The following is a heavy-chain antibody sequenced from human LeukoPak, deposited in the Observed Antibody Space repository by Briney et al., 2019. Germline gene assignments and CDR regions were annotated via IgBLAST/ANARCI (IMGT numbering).Heavy chain of an antibody. CDR2: IYYSGSI. V-gene: IGHV4-59*01. D-gene: IGHD2-2*01. J-gene: IGHJ4*02. CDR1: GGSISSYY. CDR3: ARLQLRHCSRTSCANEFDY. Sequence: PSETLSLTCTVSGGSISSYYWSWIRQPPGKGLEWIGYIYYSGSINYNPSLKSRVIISVDKSKNQFSLKLTSVTAADTAVCYCARLQLRHCSRTSCANEFDYWGQGTLVTVSS.